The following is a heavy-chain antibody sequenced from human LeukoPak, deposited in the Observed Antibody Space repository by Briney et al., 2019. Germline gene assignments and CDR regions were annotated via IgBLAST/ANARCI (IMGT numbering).Heavy chain of an antibody. V-gene: IGHV3-33*01. J-gene: IGHJ4*02. D-gene: IGHD6-13*01. Sequence: GGSLRLSCAASGFTFSSYGMHWVRQAPGKGLEWVAVIWYDGSNKYYADSVKGRFTISRDNSKNTLYLQMNSLRAEDAAMYYCARDRVRHSSSWHFDYWGQGTLVTVSS. CDR1: GFTFSSYG. CDR3: ARDRVRHSSSWHFDY. CDR2: IWYDGSNK.